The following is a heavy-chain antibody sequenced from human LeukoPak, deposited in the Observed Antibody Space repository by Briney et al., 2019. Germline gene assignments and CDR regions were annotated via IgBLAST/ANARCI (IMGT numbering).Heavy chain of an antibody. CDR1: GYTFTSYG. J-gene: IGHJ5*02. D-gene: IGHD2-2*01. V-gene: IGHV1-18*01. Sequence: GASVKVSCKASGYTFTSYGISWVRQAPGQGLEWMGWISAYNGNTNYAQKLQGRVTMTTDTSTSTAYMELRSLRSDDTAVYYCARVPSYQLPRGPQYNWFDPWGQGTLVTVSS. CDR2: ISAYNGNT. CDR3: ARVPSYQLPRGPQYNWFDP.